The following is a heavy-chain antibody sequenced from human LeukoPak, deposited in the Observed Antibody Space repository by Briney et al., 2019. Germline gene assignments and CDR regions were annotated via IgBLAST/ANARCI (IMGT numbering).Heavy chain of an antibody. CDR1: GYTFTSYD. V-gene: IGHV1-8*01. J-gene: IGHJ4*02. CDR2: MKPNSGDT. D-gene: IGHD2-15*01. Sequence: ASVKVSCKASGYTFTSYDINWVRQANGQGLEWMGWMKPNSGDTGYAQKFQGRVTMTRNTSISTAYMELSSLRSEDTAVYYCARDWGYCSGGSCYSPFDYWGQGTLVTVSS. CDR3: ARDWGYCSGGSCYSPFDY.